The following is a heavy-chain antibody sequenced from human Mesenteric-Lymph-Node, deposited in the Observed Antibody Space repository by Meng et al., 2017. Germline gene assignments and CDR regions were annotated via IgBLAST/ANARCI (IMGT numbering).Heavy chain of an antibody. J-gene: IGHJ4*02. Sequence: ASVKVSCKTFGYTFSSLYIHWVRQAPGQGLEWMGMINPSGGGTTYAQKFQDRVTMTTDTATSTVYTELSSLRSGDTAVYYCARATDGDFFDYWGQGTLVTVSS. CDR2: INPSGGGT. CDR3: ARATDGDFFDY. CDR1: GYTFSSLY. D-gene: IGHD4-17*01. V-gene: IGHV1-46*01.